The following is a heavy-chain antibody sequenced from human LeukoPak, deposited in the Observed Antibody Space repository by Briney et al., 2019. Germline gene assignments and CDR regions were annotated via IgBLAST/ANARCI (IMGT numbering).Heavy chain of an antibody. Sequence: PSETLSLTCTVSGSSFTSNNYYWGWIRQPPGKGLEWIGSIYYSGSTYYNPSLESRVTISIDTSKNQFSLKLSSVTAADTAVYYCAFNPMTTVTSYYFDYWGQGALITVSS. CDR2: IYYSGST. V-gene: IGHV4-39*01. CDR1: GSSFTSNNYY. D-gene: IGHD4-17*01. J-gene: IGHJ4*02. CDR3: AFNPMTTVTSYYFDY.